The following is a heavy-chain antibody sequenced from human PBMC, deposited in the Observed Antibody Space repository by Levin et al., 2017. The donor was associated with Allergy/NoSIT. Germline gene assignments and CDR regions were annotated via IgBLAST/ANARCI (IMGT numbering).Heavy chain of an antibody. D-gene: IGHD1-7*01. CDR3: ARDRPYNWNYANYGMDV. J-gene: IGHJ6*02. CDR2: INPNSGGT. CDR1: GYTFTGYY. Sequence: ASVKVSCKASGYTFTGYYMHWVRQAPGQGLEWMGWINPNSGGTNYAQKLQGRVTMTRDTSISTAYMELSRLRSDDTAVYYCARDRPYNWNYANYGMDVWGQGTTVTVSS. V-gene: IGHV1-2*02.